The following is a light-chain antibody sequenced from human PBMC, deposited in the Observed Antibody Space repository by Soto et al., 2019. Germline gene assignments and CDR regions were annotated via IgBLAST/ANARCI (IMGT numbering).Light chain of an antibody. CDR1: SNNVGGYNY. J-gene: IGLJ2*01. CDR3: SSCTGSSTLI. CDR2: DVT. V-gene: IGLV2-11*01. Sequence: QSALTQPRSVSGSPGQSVTISCTGASNNVGGYNYVSWYQHHPGKVPQLIIYDVTKRPSGVSDRFSGSKSGNTASLTISGLQAEDEADYYCSSCTGSSTLIFGGGTKVTVL.